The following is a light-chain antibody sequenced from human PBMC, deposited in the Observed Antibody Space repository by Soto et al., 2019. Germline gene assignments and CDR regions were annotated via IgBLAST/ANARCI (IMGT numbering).Light chain of an antibody. CDR1: QSINSNY. J-gene: IGKJ5*01. Sequence: EIVLTQSPATLSLSPGERATLSCGASQSINSNYLAWYQQKPGLAPRLVIYDTSRRAPGIPDRLTGSGSGTDFTLTISRLEPEDSAIYYCQQYGSSPTFGQETRLEIK. V-gene: IGKV3D-20*01. CDR2: DTS. CDR3: QQYGSSPT.